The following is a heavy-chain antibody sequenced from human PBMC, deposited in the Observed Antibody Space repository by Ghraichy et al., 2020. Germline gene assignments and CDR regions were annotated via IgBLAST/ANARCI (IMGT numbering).Heavy chain of an antibody. V-gene: IGHV3-74*01. D-gene: IGHD3-9*01. CDR3: ATGYGNGFEI. Sequence: GSLRLSCAGSGFAFSRVWLHWVRQVPGKGLVWLSRVKTDGKDTAYADAVKGRFTISRDNTKNTLSLQMNSLTVEDTAVYYCATGYGNGFEIWGQGTMVTVSS. CDR1: GFAFSRVW. J-gene: IGHJ3*02. CDR2: VKTDGKDT.